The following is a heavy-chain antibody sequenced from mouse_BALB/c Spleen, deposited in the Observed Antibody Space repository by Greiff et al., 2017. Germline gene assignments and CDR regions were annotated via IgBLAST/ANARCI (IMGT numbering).Heavy chain of an antibody. D-gene: IGHD4-1*01. CDR1: GFTFSSFG. CDR3: ASNWDGAMDY. CDR2: IWSGGST. J-gene: IGHJ4*01. V-gene: IGHV2-2*02. Sequence: VMLVESGGGLVQPGGSRKLSCAASGFTFSSFGMHWVRQSPGKGLEWLGVIWSGGSTDYNAAFISRLSISKDNSKSQVFFKMNSLQANDTAIYYCASNWDGAMDYWGQGTSVTVSS.